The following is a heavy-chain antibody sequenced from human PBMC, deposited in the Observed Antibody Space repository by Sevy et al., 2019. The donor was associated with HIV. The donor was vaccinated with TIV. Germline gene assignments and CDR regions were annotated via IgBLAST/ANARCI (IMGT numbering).Heavy chain of an antibody. CDR3: ARDLEFYDHGDYGPAFMPDF. J-gene: IGHJ4*01. CDR2: IWFDGSNT. D-gene: IGHD4-17*01. Sequence: GGSLRLSCAASGFTFSSFGMHWVRQAPGKGLEWLAVIWFDGSNTYYADSVRGRFTIAREIAKNTLHVQMNSLRAEDTAVYYWARDLEFYDHGDYGPAFMPDFWGHGTLVTVSS. CDR1: GFTFSSFG. V-gene: IGHV3-33*01.